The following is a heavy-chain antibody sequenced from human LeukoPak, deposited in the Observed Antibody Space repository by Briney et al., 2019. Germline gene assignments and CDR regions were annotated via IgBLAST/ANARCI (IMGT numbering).Heavy chain of an antibody. CDR1: SYSISNGYY. Sequence: PSETLSLTCTVSSYSISNGYYWGWIRQPQGKGLEWIGSIYHSGNTYYNPSLKSRVTISVDTSKNQFSLKLSSVTTADTAVYYCARVPHGETIFGVVLYWFDPWGQGTLVTVFS. CDR2: IYHSGNT. CDR3: ARVPHGETIFGVVLYWFDP. V-gene: IGHV4-38-2*02. J-gene: IGHJ5*02. D-gene: IGHD3-3*01.